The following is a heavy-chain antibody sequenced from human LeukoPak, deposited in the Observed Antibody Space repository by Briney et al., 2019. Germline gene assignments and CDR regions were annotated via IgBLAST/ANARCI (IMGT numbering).Heavy chain of an antibody. CDR2: IYHSGTT. Sequence: SETLSLTCGVSGYSISSGYYWGWIGQPPGKGLEWIGGIYHSGTTYYNPSLKSRVTISVDTSKNRFSLNLSSVTAADTAVYCCARFVFGYYSHMDVWGKGTTVSVSS. CDR3: ARFVFGYYSHMDV. V-gene: IGHV4-38-2*01. CDR1: GYSISSGYY. D-gene: IGHD3-10*01. J-gene: IGHJ6*03.